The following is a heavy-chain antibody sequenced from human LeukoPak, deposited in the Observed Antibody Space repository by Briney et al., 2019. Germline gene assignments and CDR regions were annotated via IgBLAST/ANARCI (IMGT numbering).Heavy chain of an antibody. J-gene: IGHJ4*02. CDR1: GFTVSSNY. V-gene: IGHV3-53*01. CDR2: IYNGGST. Sequence: GGSLRLSCAASGFTVSSNYMSWVRQAPGKGLEWVSVIYNGGSTHYADSVKGRFTISRDNSKNTLYLQMNSLRAEDTAVYYCAKPPWGFGLTDYWGQRTQFTVSS. CDR3: AKPPWGFGLTDY. D-gene: IGHD3-10*01.